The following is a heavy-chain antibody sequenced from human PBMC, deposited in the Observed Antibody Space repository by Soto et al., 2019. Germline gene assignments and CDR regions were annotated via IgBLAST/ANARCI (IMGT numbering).Heavy chain of an antibody. D-gene: IGHD1-7*01. CDR1: GGSFSGYY. CDR3: ARGERYNWNYDALDI. J-gene: IGHJ3*02. CDR2: INHSGST. V-gene: IGHV4-34*01. Sequence: QVQLQQWGAGLLKPSETLSLTCAVYGGSFSGYYWSWIRQPPGKGLEWIGEINHSGSTNYNPXLXXXXXXXXXXXXXXXXXXXXXXXXXXXXXYYCARGERYNWNYDALDIWGQGTMVTVSS.